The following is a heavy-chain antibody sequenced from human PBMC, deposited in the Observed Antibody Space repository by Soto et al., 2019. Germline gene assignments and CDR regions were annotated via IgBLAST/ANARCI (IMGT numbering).Heavy chain of an antibody. D-gene: IGHD3-22*01. CDR3: ARDTYYYDSSGQPY. J-gene: IGHJ4*02. CDR2: IYSGGST. CDR1: GFTVSRSY. V-gene: IGHV3-53*01. Sequence: EVQLVESGGGLIKPGGSLRVSCAASGFTVSRSYMSWVRQAPGKGLEWVSVIYSGGSTNYADSVKGRFTISRDNSKKTLNLQMNSLRVEDTAVYYCARDTYYYDSSGQPYWGQGTLVTVSS.